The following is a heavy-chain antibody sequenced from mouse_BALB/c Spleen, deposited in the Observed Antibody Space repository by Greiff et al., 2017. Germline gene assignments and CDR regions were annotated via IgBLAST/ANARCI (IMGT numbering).Heavy chain of an antibody. V-gene: IGHV5-6*01. CDR2: ISSGGSYT. CDR3: ARQTMRAMDY. J-gene: IGHJ4*01. CDR1: GFTFSSYG. Sequence: EVMLVESGGDLVKPGGSLKLSCAASGFTFSSYGMSWVRQTPDKRLEWVATISSGGSYTCYPDSVKGRFTISRDNAKNTLYLQMSSLKSEDTAMYYCARQTMRAMDYWGQGTSVTVSS. D-gene: IGHD1-1*02.